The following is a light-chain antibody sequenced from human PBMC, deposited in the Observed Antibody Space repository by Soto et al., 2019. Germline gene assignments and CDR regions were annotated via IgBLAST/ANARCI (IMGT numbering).Light chain of an antibody. J-gene: IGLJ1*01. CDR1: SGFVGSFSL. V-gene: IGLV2-14*02. CDR2: EGH. CDR3: FSYTSSGTYV. Sequence: QSVLAQPASVSGSPGQSITISCTGTSGFVGSFSLVSWYQQHPGKAPKVMISEGHRRPSGVPDRFSGSKSGNTASLTISGLQAEDETDYYCFSYTSSGTYVFGTGTKVTVL.